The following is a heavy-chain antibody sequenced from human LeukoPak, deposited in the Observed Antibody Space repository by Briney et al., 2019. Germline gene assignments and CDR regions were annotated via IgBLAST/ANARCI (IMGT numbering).Heavy chain of an antibody. D-gene: IGHD2/OR15-2a*01. CDR1: GFTFSTYG. CDR3: ARRRVIATKYWDH. Sequence: GGSLRLSCAASGFTFSTYGMLWVRQAPGKGLEGVAHIKEDGSEKYYVDSVKGRFTISRDNAKNSLYLQMNSLRAEDTAVYYCARRRVIATKYWDHWGQGTLVTVSS. V-gene: IGHV3-7*04. J-gene: IGHJ4*02. CDR2: IKEDGSEK.